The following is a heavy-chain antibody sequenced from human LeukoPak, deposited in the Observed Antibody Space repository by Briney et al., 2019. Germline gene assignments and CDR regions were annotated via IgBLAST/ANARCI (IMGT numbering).Heavy chain of an antibody. V-gene: IGHV4-34*01. CDR2: INHSGST. D-gene: IGHD3-10*01. CDR1: GGSFSGYY. Sequence: SETLSLTCAVYGGSFSGYYWSWIRQPPGKGLEWIGEINHSGSTNYNPSLKNRVTISVDTSKNQFPLKLSSVTAADTAVYYCARGLYYYGSGSYYNMHTDDAFDIWGQGTMVTVSS. CDR3: ARGLYYYGSGSYYNMHTDDAFDI. J-gene: IGHJ3*02.